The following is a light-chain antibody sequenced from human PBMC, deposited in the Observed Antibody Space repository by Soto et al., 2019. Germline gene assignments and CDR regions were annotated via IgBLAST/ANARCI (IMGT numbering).Light chain of an antibody. CDR3: QQYGSSPRT. CDR1: QSFRGL. V-gene: IGKV3-20*01. CDR2: GAS. J-gene: IGKJ1*01. Sequence: IVRTQFPPTLSVSAGVRATLSCRASQSFRGLLAWYQQKPGQAPRLLIYGASTRATGIPARFSGSGSGTDFTLTISRLEPEDFAVYYCQQYGSSPRTFGQGTKVDIK.